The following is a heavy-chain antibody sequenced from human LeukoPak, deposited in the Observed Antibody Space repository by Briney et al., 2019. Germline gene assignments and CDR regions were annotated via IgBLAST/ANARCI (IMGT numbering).Heavy chain of an antibody. CDR3: ARAVVSPDFDY. V-gene: IGHV4-59*01. Sequence: PSETLSLTCTVSGGSISTYYWSWIRQSPGKGLEWIGYIYYSGSTNYNPSLKSRVTISVDTSKNQFSLKLSSVTAADTAVYYCARAVVSPDFDYWGQGTLVIVSS. J-gene: IGHJ4*02. CDR1: GGSISTYY. D-gene: IGHD2-21*01. CDR2: IYYSGST.